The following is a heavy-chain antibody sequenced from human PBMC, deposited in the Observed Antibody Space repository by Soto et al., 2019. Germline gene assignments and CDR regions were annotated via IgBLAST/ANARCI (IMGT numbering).Heavy chain of an antibody. CDR2: MNPNSGNT. D-gene: IGHD1-7*01. CDR3: ARDITGTTIPYYYYRMDV. J-gene: IGHJ6*02. CDR1: GYTFTSYD. V-gene: IGHV1-8*01. Sequence: ASVKVSCKASGYTFTSYDINWVRQATGQGXEWMGWMNPNSGNTGYAQKFQGRVTMTRNTSISTAYMELSSLRSEDTAVYYCARDITGTTIPYYYYRMDVWGQGSTVTVSS.